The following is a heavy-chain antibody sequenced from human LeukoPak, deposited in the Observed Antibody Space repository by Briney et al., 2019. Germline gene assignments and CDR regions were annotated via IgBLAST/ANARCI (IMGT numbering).Heavy chain of an antibody. CDR3: ARGRGSGNYYKSVLED. J-gene: IGHJ4*02. CDR1: GASVSSYY. CDR2: IYHSGGA. V-gene: IGHV4-59*02. D-gene: IGHD3-10*01. Sequence: SETLSLTCSVSGASVSSYYYNWIRQSPGKPLEWIGYIYHSGGANYNPSLSSRVTISVDTSKNHFSLRLNSVTAADTAVYYCARGRGSGNYYKSVLEDWGQGTLVTVSA.